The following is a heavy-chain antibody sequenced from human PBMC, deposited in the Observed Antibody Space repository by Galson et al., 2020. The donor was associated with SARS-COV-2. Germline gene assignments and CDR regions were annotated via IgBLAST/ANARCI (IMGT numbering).Heavy chain of an antibody. V-gene: IGHV3-11*01. J-gene: IGHJ6*02. CDR2: ISSSGSTI. CDR1: GFTFSDYY. D-gene: IGHD3-9*01. CDR3: ARDIGGVRYFDWLLPGGGMDV. Sequence: GGSRRLSCAASGFTFSDYYMSWIRQAPGKGLEWVSYISSSGSTIYYADSVKGRFTISRDNAKNSLYLQMNSLRAEDTAVYYCARDIGGVRYFDWLLPGGGMDVWGQGTTVTVSS.